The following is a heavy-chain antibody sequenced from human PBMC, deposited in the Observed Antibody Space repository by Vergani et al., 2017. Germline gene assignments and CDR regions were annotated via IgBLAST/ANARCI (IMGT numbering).Heavy chain of an antibody. J-gene: IGHJ4*02. CDR3: AKQGCTSATCYTNF. CDR2: ISGSGGNT. V-gene: IGHV3-23*01. Sequence: EMQLLESGGGLVQPGGSLRLSCAASGFTFSDYALNWGRQAPGKGLEWVSSISGSGGNTYFADSVKGRFTLARDNSKNVLALQMNSLRAEDTAVYYCAKQGCTSATCYTNFWGQGTLVTVSS. D-gene: IGHD2-2*02. CDR1: GFTFSDYA.